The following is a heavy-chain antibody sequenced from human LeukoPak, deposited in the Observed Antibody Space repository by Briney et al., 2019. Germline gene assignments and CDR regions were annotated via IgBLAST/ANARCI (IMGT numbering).Heavy chain of an antibody. CDR3: AKDRYSSSWFYDY. D-gene: IGHD6-13*01. Sequence: GGSLRLSCAASGFTFSSYGMHWVRQAPGKGLEWVAFIRYDGSNKYYADSVKGRFTISRDNSKNTLYLQMNSLRAEDTAVYYCAKDRYSSSWFYDYWGQGTLVTVSS. J-gene: IGHJ4*02. CDR2: IRYDGSNK. V-gene: IGHV3-30*02. CDR1: GFTFSSYG.